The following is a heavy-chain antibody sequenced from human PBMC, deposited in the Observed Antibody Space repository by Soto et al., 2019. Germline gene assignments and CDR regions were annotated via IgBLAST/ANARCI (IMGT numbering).Heavy chain of an antibody. V-gene: IGHV4-59*01. J-gene: IGHJ4*02. CDR3: ARLGSAAGALDY. Sequence: QVQLQESGPGLVKPSETLSLTCIVSGGSISSYYWNWIRQPPGKGLEWIGYIYYSGNTNYNPSLQSRVTIAVDTSKNQVSLKLNSVTAADTAVYYWARLGSAAGALDYWGQGTLVTVSS. CDR2: IYYSGNT. D-gene: IGHD3-10*01. CDR1: GGSISSYY.